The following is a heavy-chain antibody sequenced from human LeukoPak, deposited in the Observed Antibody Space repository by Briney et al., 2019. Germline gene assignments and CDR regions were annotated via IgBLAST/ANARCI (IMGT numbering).Heavy chain of an antibody. CDR2: INHSGST. CDR3: ARGVVEPLYNFDY. J-gene: IGHJ4*02. V-gene: IGHV4-34*01. Sequence: PGGSLRLSCAASGFTFSDYAMSWVRQPPGKGLEWIGEINHSGSTNYNPSLKSRVTLSVDTSKSQFSLILSSVTAADTAIYYCARGVVEPLYNFDYWGQGTRVTVSS. D-gene: IGHD2-15*01. CDR1: GFTFSDYA.